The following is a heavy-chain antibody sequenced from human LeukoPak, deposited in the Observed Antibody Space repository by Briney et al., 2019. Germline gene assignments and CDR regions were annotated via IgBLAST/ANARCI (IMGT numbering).Heavy chain of an antibody. D-gene: IGHD4-17*01. V-gene: IGHV3-30*18. CDR3: AKSTTVTQRGYFDY. CDR2: ISYDGSNK. J-gene: IGHJ4*02. Sequence: XAKXLEWVAIISYDGSNKYYADSVKGRFTISRDNSKNTLYLQMNSLRAEDTAVYYCAKSTTVTQRGYFDYWGQGTLVTVSS.